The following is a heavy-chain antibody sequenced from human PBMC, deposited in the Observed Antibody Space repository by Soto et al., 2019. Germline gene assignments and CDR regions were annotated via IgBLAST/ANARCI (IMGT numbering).Heavy chain of an antibody. CDR1: GFPIIRYS. J-gene: IGHJ6*02. V-gene: IGHV3-30-3*01. CDR3: ARGPFYCSSTSCYSPSMDV. Sequence: PGGCIRPSCTASGFPIIRYSMHWVRPAAGKGLEWVAVISYDGSNKYYADSVKGRFTISRDSSKNTLYLQMNSLRAEDTAVYYCARGPFYCSSTSCYSPSMDVWGQGTTVTGSS. D-gene: IGHD2-2*02. CDR2: ISYDGSNK.